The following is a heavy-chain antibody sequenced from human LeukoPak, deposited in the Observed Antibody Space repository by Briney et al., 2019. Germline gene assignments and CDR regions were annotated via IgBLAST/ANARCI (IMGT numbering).Heavy chain of an antibody. CDR3: AKDPRNAVVSRGYGIDV. CDR1: GFTFGDFA. V-gene: IGHV3-43*02. CDR2: ISGDGISI. D-gene: IGHD2-15*01. J-gene: IGHJ6*02. Sequence: PGGSLRLSCATSGFTFGDFAMHWVRQPPGKGLEWVSLISGDGISIYNADSVKGRFIIYRDNNNSSLSLEMNSLRTEDPAFYYCAKDPRNAVVSRGYGIDVWGQGTPVTVSS.